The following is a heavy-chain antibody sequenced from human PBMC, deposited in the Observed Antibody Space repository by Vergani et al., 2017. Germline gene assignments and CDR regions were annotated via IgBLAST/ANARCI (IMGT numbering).Heavy chain of an antibody. V-gene: IGHV1-69*17. CDR2: IIPIFGIA. CDR3: ARYGDYYGSGKRNMFDY. D-gene: IGHD3-10*01. Sequence: QVQLVQSGAEVKKPGSSVKVSCKASGGTFSSYAISWVRQAPGQGLEWMGGIIPIFGIANYAQKFQGRVTITADKSKNTAYMELSSLRSEDTAVYYCARYGDYYGSGKRNMFDYWGQGTLVTVSS. J-gene: IGHJ4*02. CDR1: GGTFSSYA.